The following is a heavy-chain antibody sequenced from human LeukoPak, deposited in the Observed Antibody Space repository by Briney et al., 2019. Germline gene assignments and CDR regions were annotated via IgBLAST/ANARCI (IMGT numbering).Heavy chain of an antibody. V-gene: IGHV1-8*01. CDR2: MNPNSGNT. D-gene: IGHD6-13*01. CDR3: ARGRERQQLVHHY. CDR1: GYTFSSYD. J-gene: IGHJ4*02. Sequence: ASVKVSCKASGYTFSSYDINWVRQATGQGLEWMGWMNPNSGNTGYAQKFQGRVTMTRNTSISTAYMELSSLRSEDTAVYYCARGRERQQLVHHYWGQGTLVTVSS.